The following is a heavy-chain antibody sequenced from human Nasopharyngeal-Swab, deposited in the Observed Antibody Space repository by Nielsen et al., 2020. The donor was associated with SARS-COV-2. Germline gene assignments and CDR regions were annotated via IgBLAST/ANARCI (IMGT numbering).Heavy chain of an antibody. D-gene: IGHD1-26*01. Sequence: GESLKISCAASGFTFSNYCMSWVRQAPGKGLEWVANINQDGSEKYYVDSVKGRFTISRDSANNFLYLQMNSLRAEDTVVYYCAADLTNRWSYYWGQGTLVIVSS. J-gene: IGHJ4*02. CDR1: GFTFSNYC. CDR3: AADLTNRWSYY. V-gene: IGHV3-7*03. CDR2: INQDGSEK.